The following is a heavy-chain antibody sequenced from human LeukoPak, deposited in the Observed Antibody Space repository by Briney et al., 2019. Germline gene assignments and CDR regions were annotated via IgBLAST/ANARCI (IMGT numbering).Heavy chain of an antibody. CDR2: IYYSGST. V-gene: IGHV4-59*01. Sequence: SETLSLTCTVSGGSISSYYWSWIRQPPGKGLEWIGYIYYSGSTNYNPSLKSRVTISVDTSKNQFSLKLSSVTAADTAVYYCAREAAVAGTLSKVFDYYYYMDVWGKGTTVTVSS. J-gene: IGHJ6*03. CDR1: GGSISSYY. CDR3: AREAAVAGTLSKVFDYYYYMDV. D-gene: IGHD6-19*01.